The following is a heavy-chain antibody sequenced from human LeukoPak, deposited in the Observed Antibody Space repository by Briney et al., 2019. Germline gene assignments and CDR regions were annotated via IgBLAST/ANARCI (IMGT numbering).Heavy chain of an antibody. Sequence: GGSLRLARAASGFTFSSYSMCWVRQAPEQGLEWVSSISISSSYIYYADSVKGRFTTSRDNSKNTLYLQMNSLRAEDTAVYYCAKGVMSQIAAAVPFDNWGQGTLVTVSS. CDR3: AKGVMSQIAAAVPFDN. D-gene: IGHD6-13*01. V-gene: IGHV3-21*04. CDR2: ISISSSYI. J-gene: IGHJ4*02. CDR1: GFTFSSYS.